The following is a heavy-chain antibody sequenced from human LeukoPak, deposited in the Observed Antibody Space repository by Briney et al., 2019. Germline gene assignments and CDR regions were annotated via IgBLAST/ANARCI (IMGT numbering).Heavy chain of an antibody. J-gene: IGHJ4*02. D-gene: IGHD2-8*01. CDR3: ARDGPQRRLYVY. CDR1: GYTFTGYY. V-gene: IGHV1-2*02. CDR2: INPNSGGT. Sequence: ASVKVSCKASGYTFTGYYMHWVRQAPGQGLEWMGWINPNSGGTNYAQKLQGRVTMTRDTSISTAYMELSRLRSDDTAVYYCARDGPQRRLYVYWGQGTLVTVSS.